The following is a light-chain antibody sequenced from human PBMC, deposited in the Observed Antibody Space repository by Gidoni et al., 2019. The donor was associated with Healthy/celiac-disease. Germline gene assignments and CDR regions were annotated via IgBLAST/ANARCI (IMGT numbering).Light chain of an antibody. V-gene: IGKV1-5*01. CDR2: DAS. Sequence: DIQMTQSPSTLYASVGDRVTITCRASQSISSWLAWFQQTPGQAPKLLIYDASSLESGVPSRFSGSGSGTEFTLTISSLQPDDFATYYCQQYNSYMYTFGQGTKLEIK. J-gene: IGKJ2*01. CDR1: QSISSW. CDR3: QQYNSYMYT.